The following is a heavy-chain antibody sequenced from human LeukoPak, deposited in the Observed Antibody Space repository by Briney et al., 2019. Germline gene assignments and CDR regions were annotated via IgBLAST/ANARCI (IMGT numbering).Heavy chain of an antibody. CDR3: ARLVVPPGNRGWYYEH. J-gene: IGHJ4*02. Sequence: GGSLRLSCAASEFISSNYWMSWVRQGPGEGPEWVANINQGGSEKYYVDSVKGRFTISRDNAKNSLDLQMNSLRVEDTAIYYCARLVVPPGNRGWYYEHWGQGTLVTVSS. CDR1: EFISSNYW. CDR2: INQGGSEK. D-gene: IGHD2-2*01. V-gene: IGHV3-7*03.